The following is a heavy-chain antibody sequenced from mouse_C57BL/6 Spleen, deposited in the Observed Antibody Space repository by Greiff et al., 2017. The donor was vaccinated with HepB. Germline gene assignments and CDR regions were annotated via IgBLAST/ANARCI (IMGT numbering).Heavy chain of an antibody. V-gene: IGHV1-64*01. Sequence: VQLQQPGAELVKPGASVKLSCKASGYTFTSYWMHWVKQRPGQGLEWIGMIHPNSGSTNYNEKFKSKATLTVDKSSSTAYMQLSSLTSEDSAVYYCAREAAYYSNYDWYFDVWGTGTTVTVSS. J-gene: IGHJ1*03. CDR3: AREAAYYSNYDWYFDV. D-gene: IGHD2-5*01. CDR2: IHPNSGST. CDR1: GYTFTSYW.